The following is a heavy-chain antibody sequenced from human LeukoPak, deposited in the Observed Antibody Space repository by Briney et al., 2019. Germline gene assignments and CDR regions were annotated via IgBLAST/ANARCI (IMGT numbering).Heavy chain of an antibody. CDR1: GGSFSGYY. V-gene: IGHV4-34*01. J-gene: IGHJ4*02. D-gene: IGHD3-22*01. CDR2: INHSGST. Sequence: KASETLSLTCAVYGGSFSGYYWRRIRQPPGKGLEWVGEINHSGSTNYNPSLKRRVTIPVDAAKHQLSTKLSSVTAAETAVYYCARGRYYDSPVLQGRNFEYWGQRTLVTVSS. CDR3: ARGRYYDSPVLQGRNFEY.